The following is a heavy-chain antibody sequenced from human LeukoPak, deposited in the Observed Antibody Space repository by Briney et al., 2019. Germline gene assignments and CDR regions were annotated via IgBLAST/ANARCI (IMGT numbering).Heavy chain of an antibody. CDR3: ARRYCSSASCLFDY. Sequence: AGGSLRLPCAASGFTFNTYEMSWVRQAPGKGLEWVSCVSSSGTTMYHADSVKGRFTISRDNAKSSLYLQMNSLRAEDTAVYYCARRYCSSASCLFDYWGQGTLVTVSS. D-gene: IGHD2-2*01. J-gene: IGHJ4*02. CDR2: VSSSGTTM. CDR1: GFTFNTYE. V-gene: IGHV3-48*03.